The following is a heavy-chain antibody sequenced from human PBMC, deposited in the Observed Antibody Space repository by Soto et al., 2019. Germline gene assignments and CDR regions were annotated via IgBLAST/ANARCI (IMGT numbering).Heavy chain of an antibody. Sequence: SETLSLTCAVSGGSISSSNWWSWVRQPPGKGLEWIGEIYHSGSTNYNPSLKSRVTISVDKSKNQFSLKLSSVTAADTAVYYCARAGSRWGNIIVVVPAAMDAFDIWGQGTMVTVSS. V-gene: IGHV4-4*02. CDR3: ARAGSRWGNIIVVVPAAMDAFDI. CDR2: IYHSGST. CDR1: GGSISSSNW. D-gene: IGHD2-2*01. J-gene: IGHJ3*02.